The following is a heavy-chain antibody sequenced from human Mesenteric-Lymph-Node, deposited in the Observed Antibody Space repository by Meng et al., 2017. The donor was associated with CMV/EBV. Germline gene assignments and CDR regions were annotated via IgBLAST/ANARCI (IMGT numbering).Heavy chain of an antibody. V-gene: IGHV3-73*01. D-gene: IGHD3-10*01. CDR2: IRSKANSYAT. J-gene: IGHJ4*02. CDR3: SRLSEDPVRGVIQAFDY. CDR1: GFTFSGSA. Sequence: GESLKISCAASGFTFSGSAMHWVRQASGKGLEWVGRIRSKANSYATAYAASVKGRFAISRDDSENTAYLQMNGLKTDDTAVYYCSRLSEDPVRGVIQAFDYWGQGALVTVSS.